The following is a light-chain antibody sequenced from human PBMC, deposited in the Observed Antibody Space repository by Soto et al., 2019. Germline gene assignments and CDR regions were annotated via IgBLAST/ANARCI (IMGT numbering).Light chain of an antibody. CDR1: SSNIGSHS. CDR2: KNN. J-gene: IGLJ3*02. V-gene: IGLV1-44*01. CDR3: AAWDDSLNGPV. Sequence: VLTQPPSASGTPGQTVTISCSGSSSNIGSHSVNWYQQLPGTAPKLIIYKNNQRPSGVPDRFSDSKSGTSASLAISGLQSGDEADYYCAAWDDSLNGPVFGGGTKVTVL.